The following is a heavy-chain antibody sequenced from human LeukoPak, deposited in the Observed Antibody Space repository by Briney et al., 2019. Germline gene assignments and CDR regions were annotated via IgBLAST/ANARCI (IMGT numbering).Heavy chain of an antibody. D-gene: IGHD6-13*01. CDR1: GYSISSGYH. V-gene: IGHV4-61*01. CDR2: IYYSGST. Sequence: SETLSLICSVSGYSISSGYHWSWIRQPPGKGLEWIGYIYYSGSTNYNPSLKSRVTISVDTSKNQFSLKLSSVTAADTAVYYCARIAAAGLLDYWGQGTLVTVSS. CDR3: ARIAAAGLLDY. J-gene: IGHJ4*02.